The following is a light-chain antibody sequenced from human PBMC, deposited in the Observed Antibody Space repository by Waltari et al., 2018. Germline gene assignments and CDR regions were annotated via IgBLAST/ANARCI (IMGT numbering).Light chain of an antibody. CDR3: ATWDGSLRAEL. V-gene: IGLV1-51*02. CDR1: TSNIGDNY. Sequence: QSVLTQPPSVSAAPGQRITISCSGSTSNIGDNYVSWYRQLQGTAPKLLVYDSDQAPSEIPGRFSAAKSGTSATLAITGLQTVDEGDYYCATWDGSLRAELFGGGTRLTVL. CDR2: DSD. J-gene: IGLJ3*02.